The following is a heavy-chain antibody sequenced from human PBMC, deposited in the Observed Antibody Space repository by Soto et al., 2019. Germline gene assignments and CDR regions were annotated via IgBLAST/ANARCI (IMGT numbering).Heavy chain of an antibody. Sequence: QVQLVESGGGVVQPGRSLRLSCAASGFTFSSHGMHWVRQAPGKGLEWVAVISYDGSNKYYADSVKGRFTISRDNSKNTLYLQMNSLRAEDTAVYYCAKDHCSSTSCYFSYYYYGMDVWGQGTTVTVSS. J-gene: IGHJ6*02. CDR2: ISYDGSNK. CDR3: AKDHCSSTSCYFSYYYYGMDV. CDR1: GFTFSSHG. V-gene: IGHV3-30*18. D-gene: IGHD2-2*01.